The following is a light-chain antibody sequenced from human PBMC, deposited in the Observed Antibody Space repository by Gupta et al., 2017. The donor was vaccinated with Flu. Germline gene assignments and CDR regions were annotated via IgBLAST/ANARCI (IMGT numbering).Light chain of an antibody. CDR3: RQGTHWPWT. CDR2: KVS. CDR1: QSLVHSDGNTY. Sequence: VTLGQPASISCRSSQSLVHSDGNTYLNWFQQRPGQSPRRLIYKVSNRDSGVPDRFSGSGSGTDFTLKISRVEADDVGVYYCRQGTHWPWTFGQGTKVEIK. J-gene: IGKJ1*01. V-gene: IGKV2-30*02.